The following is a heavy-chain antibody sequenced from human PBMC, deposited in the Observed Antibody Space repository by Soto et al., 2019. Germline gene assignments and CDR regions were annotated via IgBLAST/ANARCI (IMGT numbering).Heavy chain of an antibody. D-gene: IGHD2-15*01. CDR2: ISSSGSTI. Sequence: PGGSLRLSCAASGFTFSDYYMSWIRQAPGKVLEWVSYISSSGSTIYYAYSVKGRFTISRDNAKNSLYLQMNSLRAEDTAVYYWARGGWDIIVVVAAHTLDYWGQGTLVPVSS. CDR3: ARGGWDIIVVVAAHTLDY. J-gene: IGHJ4*02. CDR1: GFTFSDYY. V-gene: IGHV3-11*01.